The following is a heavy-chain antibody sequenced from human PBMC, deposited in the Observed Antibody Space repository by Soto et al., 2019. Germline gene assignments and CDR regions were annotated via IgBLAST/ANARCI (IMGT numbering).Heavy chain of an antibody. Sequence: PSETLSLPCTVSCGSISNRGYYRSCIRQHPGKGLEWIGYIYYSGSTYYNPSLKSRVTISVDTSKNQFSLKLSSVTAADTAVYYCARGIYGDSWFDPWGQGTLVTVSS. CDR3: ARGIYGDSWFDP. V-gene: IGHV4-31*03. J-gene: IGHJ5*02. D-gene: IGHD4-17*01. CDR1: CGSISNRGYY. CDR2: IYYSGST.